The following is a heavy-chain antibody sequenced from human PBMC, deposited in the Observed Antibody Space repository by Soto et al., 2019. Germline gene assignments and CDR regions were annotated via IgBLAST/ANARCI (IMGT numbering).Heavy chain of an antibody. V-gene: IGHV1-3*01. CDR1: GYTFSSYA. Sequence: ASVKVSCKASGYTFSSYAMHWVRQAPGQRLEWMGWINAGYGNTKSSQKFQDRATISRDTSASTAYMELTSLRSEDTAVYYCARDTGDGTFDFWGQGTLVTVSS. J-gene: IGHJ4*02. D-gene: IGHD7-27*01. CDR3: ARDTGDGTFDF. CDR2: INAGYGNT.